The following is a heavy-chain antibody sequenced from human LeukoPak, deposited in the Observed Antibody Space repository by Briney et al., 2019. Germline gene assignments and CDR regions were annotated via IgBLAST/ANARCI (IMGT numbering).Heavy chain of an antibody. V-gene: IGHV3-48*04. CDR3: ARDYWFDP. CDR1: GFTFSIYS. CDR2: ISIAGTTK. J-gene: IGHJ5*02. Sequence: PGGSLRLSCAASGFTFSIYSMNWVRRAPGKGLEWISYISIAGTTKIYADSVKGRFTTSRDTAKTSLYLQMNSLRAEDTAVYYCARDYWFDPWGHGTLVTVSS.